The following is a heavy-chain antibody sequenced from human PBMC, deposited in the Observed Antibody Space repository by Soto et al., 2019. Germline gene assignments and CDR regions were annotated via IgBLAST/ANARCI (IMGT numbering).Heavy chain of an antibody. D-gene: IGHD3-3*01. J-gene: IGHJ6*02. CDR2: ISSSSSYI. V-gene: IGHV3-21*04. CDR3: ARDGGVQAIFGVVPFYYGMDV. CDR1: GFTFSSYS. Sequence: PGGSLRLSCAASGFTFSSYSMNWVRQAPGKGLEWVSSISSSSSYIYYADSVKGRFTISRDNAKNSLYLQMNSLRSEDTAVYYCARDGGVQAIFGVVPFYYGMDVWGQGTTVTVSS.